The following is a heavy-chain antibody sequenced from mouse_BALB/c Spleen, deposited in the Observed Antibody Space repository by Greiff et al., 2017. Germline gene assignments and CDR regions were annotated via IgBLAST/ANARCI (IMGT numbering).Heavy chain of an antibody. Sequence: EVQLQQSGPELVKPGASVKMSCKASGYTFTSYVMHWVKQKPGQGLEWIGYINPYNDGTKYNEKFKGKATLTSDKSSSTAYMELSSLTSEDSAVYYCARGGGPKAMDYWGQGTSVTVSS. CDR2: INPYNDGT. CDR3: ARGGGPKAMDY. V-gene: IGHV1-14*01. J-gene: IGHJ4*01. CDR1: GYTFTSYV.